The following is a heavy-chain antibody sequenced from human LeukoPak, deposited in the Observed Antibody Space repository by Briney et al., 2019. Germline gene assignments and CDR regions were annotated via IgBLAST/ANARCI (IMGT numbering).Heavy chain of an antibody. V-gene: IGHV3-7*03. D-gene: IGHD4-17*01. CDR1: GFTFSSYW. Sequence: GGSLRLSCAASGFTFSSYWKSWVRQAPGKGLEWVANIKQDGSEKYYVDSVEGRFTISRDNAKNSLYLQMNSLRAEDTAVYYCARRPFYGDSYYFDYWGQGTLVTVSS. CDR2: IKQDGSEK. J-gene: IGHJ4*02. CDR3: ARRPFYGDSYYFDY.